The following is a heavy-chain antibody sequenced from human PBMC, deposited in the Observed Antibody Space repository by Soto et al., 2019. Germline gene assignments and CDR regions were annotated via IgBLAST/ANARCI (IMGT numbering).Heavy chain of an antibody. J-gene: IGHJ6*02. CDR3: ARIPRGDYGDYVAYYYYGMDV. V-gene: IGHV4-59*08. CDR1: GGSISSYY. D-gene: IGHD4-17*01. CDR2: IYYSGST. Sequence: PSETLSLTCTVSGGSISSYYWSWIRQPPGKGLEWIGYIYYSGSTNYNPSLKSRVTISVDTSKNQFSLKLSSVTAADTAVYYCARIPRGDYGDYVAYYYYGMDVWGQGTTVTVS.